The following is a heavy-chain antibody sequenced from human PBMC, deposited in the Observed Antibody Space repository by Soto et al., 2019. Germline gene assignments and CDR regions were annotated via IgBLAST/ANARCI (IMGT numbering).Heavy chain of an antibody. V-gene: IGHV4-34*01. D-gene: IGHD3-22*01. CDR2: INHSGST. CDR1: GGSFSGYY. Sequence: SQTLSLSCAVYGGSFSGYYWSWIRPPPGKRLEWIGEINHSGSTTYNPSLKSLVTISVDTSKNQFSLKLSSVTAADTAVYYCARDFEYYDSSGSPPPFQHWGQGTVVTVSS. CDR3: ARDFEYYDSSGSPPPFQH. J-gene: IGHJ1*01.